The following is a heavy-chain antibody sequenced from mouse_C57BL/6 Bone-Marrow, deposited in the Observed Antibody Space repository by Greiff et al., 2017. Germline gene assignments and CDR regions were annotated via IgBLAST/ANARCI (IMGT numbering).Heavy chain of an antibody. CDR3: ARPEYDVAWFAY. V-gene: IGHV1-50*01. J-gene: IGHJ3*01. D-gene: IGHD2-4*01. Sequence: QVQLQQPGAELVKPGASVKLSCKASGYTFTSYWMQWVKQRPGQGLEWIGEIDPSDSYTNYNQKFKGKVTFTVDTSSRAAYMQLSSLTAEDSAVYYCARPEYDVAWFAYWGQGTLVTVSA. CDR1: GYTFTSYW. CDR2: IDPSDSYT.